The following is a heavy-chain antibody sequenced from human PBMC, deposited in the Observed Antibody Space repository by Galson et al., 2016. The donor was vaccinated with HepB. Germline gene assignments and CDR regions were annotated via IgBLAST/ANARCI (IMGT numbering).Heavy chain of an antibody. V-gene: IGHV4-31*03. CDR3: ARVRGQFVPDY. D-gene: IGHD6-6*01. Sequence: TLSLTCTVSGASISGGSYYWSWIRQNAGKGLEWIGFSSYSGSTYYNPSLKSRLTISLDPSENRFSLTLSSVTAADTAVYYCARVRGQFVPDYWGQGTLVTVSS. J-gene: IGHJ4*02. CDR2: SSYSGST. CDR1: GASISGGSYY.